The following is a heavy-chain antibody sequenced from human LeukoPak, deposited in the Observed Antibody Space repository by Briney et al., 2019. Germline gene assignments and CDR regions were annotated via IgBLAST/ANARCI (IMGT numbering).Heavy chain of an antibody. CDR2: IWYDGINK. D-gene: IGHD3-10*01. CDR3: ARETGFAERRAFEY. CDR1: GFTFNSYG. J-gene: IGHJ4*02. Sequence: GGSLRLSCAASGFTFNSYGKHWVRQAPGKGLEWVALIWYDGINKHYGDFVKGRFTVSRDSSKNTLYLQMNSLRVEDTAVYYCARETGFAERRAFEYWGQGTLVTVSS. V-gene: IGHV3-33*01.